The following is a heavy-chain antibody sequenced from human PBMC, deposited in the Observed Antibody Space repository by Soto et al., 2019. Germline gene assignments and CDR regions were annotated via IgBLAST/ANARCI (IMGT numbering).Heavy chain of an antibody. CDR2: INHSGST. CDR3: ARMTTATTSDY. J-gene: IGHJ4*02. CDR1: GGSFSGYY. Sequence: SETLSLTGAVCGGSFSGYYCSWIRQPPWKGLEWIGEINHSGSTNYNPSLKSRVTISVDTSKNQFSLKLSSVTAADTAVYYCARMTTATTSDYWGQGTLVTVCS. D-gene: IGHD4-17*01. V-gene: IGHV4-34*01.